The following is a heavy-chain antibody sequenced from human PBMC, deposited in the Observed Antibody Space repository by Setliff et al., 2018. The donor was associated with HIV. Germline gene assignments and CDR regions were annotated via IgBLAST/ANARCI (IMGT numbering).Heavy chain of an antibody. D-gene: IGHD3-9*01. Sequence: GSLRLSCAASGFTFSTYSMNWVRQPPGKGLEWIGSIYYSGSTNYNPSLKSRVTISVDTSKNQFSLKLSSVTAADTAVYYCARDRPYTWDANDRINWLDSWGQGTLVTVSS. CDR3: ARDRPYTWDANDRINWLDS. V-gene: IGHV4-59*01. J-gene: IGHJ5*01. CDR1: GFTFSTYS. CDR2: IYYSGST.